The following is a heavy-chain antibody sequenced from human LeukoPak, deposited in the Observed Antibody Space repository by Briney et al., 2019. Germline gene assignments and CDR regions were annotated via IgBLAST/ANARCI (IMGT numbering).Heavy chain of an antibody. CDR3: ARVGTYGSGSHYDY. CDR1: GYTFTGYY. J-gene: IGHJ4*02. D-gene: IGHD3-10*01. V-gene: IGHV1-2*02. Sequence: ASVKVSCKASGYTFTGYYMHWVRQAPGQGLEWMGWIYPNSGATNSAQKFQGRVTMTRDTSISTAFMELSRLRSDDTAVYYCARVGTYGSGSHYDYWGQGTLVTVSS. CDR2: IYPNSGAT.